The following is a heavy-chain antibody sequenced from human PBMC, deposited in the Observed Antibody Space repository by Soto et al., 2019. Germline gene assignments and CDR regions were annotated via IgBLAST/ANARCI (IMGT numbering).Heavy chain of an antibody. CDR2: INHSGGT. V-gene: IGHV4-34*01. CDR3: ARWTATDWFDP. Sequence: PSETLSLTCAVYGGSFSGYYWSWIRQPPGKGLEWIGEINHSGGTNYNPSLKSRVTISVDTSKNQFSLKLSSVTAADTAVYYCARWTATDWFDPWGQGTLVTVSS. J-gene: IGHJ5*02. D-gene: IGHD2-21*02. CDR1: GGSFSGYY.